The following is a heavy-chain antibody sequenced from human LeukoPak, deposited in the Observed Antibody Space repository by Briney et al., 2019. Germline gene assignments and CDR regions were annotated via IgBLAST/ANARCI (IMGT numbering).Heavy chain of an antibody. J-gene: IGHJ3*02. V-gene: IGHV3-21*04. CDR3: VRGGAGATASDVFDI. CDR2: INSDSSHI. CDR1: RFTFSSYS. Sequence: PGGSLRLSCAASRFTFSSYSMNWVRQAPGKGLEGVSSINSDSSHIFYVDSVKGRFTISRDNAKNSLFLQMNSLRVGDTAIYYCVRGGAGATASDVFDIWGQGTMVTVSS. D-gene: IGHD5-12*01.